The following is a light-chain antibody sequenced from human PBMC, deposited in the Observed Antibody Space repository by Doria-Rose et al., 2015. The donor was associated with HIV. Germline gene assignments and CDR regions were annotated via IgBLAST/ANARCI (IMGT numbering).Light chain of an antibody. CDR3: QSYDSRLSVYV. V-gene: IGLV1-40*01. Sequence: QTVVTQEPSVSGAPGQRVAISCTGSSSNIGAGFDVNWYQQFPGTAPKLLIHGNTNRPSGVADRFSGSKSGTSASLAIGGLRAEDEADYYCQSYDSRLSVYVFGTGTKVTVL. J-gene: IGLJ1*01. CDR1: SSNIGAGFD. CDR2: GNT.